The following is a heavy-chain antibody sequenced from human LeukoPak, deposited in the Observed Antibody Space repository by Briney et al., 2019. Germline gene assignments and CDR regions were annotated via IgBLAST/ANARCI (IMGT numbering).Heavy chain of an antibody. V-gene: IGHV4-4*02. CDR2: IYHSGST. J-gene: IGHJ4*02. D-gene: IGHD6-19*01. CDR1: GGSISSSNW. Sequence: PSETLSLTCAVSGGSISSSNWWSWVRQPPGKGLEWIGEIYHSGSTNYNPSLKSRVTISVDKSKNQFSLKLSSVTAADTAVYYCARYSSGWQDYYFDYWGQGTLVTVSS. CDR3: ARYSSGWQDYYFDY.